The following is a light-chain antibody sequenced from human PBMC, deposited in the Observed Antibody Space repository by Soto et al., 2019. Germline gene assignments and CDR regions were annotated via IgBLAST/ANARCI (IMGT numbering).Light chain of an antibody. CDR1: QSVSNS. CDR3: QESYSAPWGT. V-gene: IGKV1-39*01. CDR2: GAS. J-gene: IGKJ1*01. Sequence: DIQMTQSPSSLSASVGDSVIITCRASQSVSNSLNWYQRKLGKVPKVLIYGASSLQSGVPSRFSGSGSGTHFTLTISRLRPEDFATYYYQESYSAPWGTFGQGTKV.